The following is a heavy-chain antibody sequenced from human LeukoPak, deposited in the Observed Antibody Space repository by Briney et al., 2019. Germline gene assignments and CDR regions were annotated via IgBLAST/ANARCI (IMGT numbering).Heavy chain of an antibody. J-gene: IGHJ3*02. CDR1: GGTFSSYA. Sequence: ASVKVSCKASGGTFSSYAISWVRQAPGQGFEWMGGIIPIFGTANYAQKFQGRVTITADESTSTAYMELSSLRSEDTAVYYCARPGSGSYSFAAFDIWGQGTMVTVSS. V-gene: IGHV1-69*01. CDR2: IIPIFGTA. CDR3: ARPGSGSYSFAAFDI. D-gene: IGHD1-26*01.